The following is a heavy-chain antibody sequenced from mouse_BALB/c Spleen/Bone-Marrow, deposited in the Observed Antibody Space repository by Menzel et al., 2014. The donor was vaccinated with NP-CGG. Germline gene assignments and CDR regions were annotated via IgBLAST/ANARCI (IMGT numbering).Heavy chain of an antibody. J-gene: IGHJ3*01. Sequence: EVKLMESGVELVKPGASVKLSCTASGFNIKDTYMHWVKQRPEQGLEWIGRIDPANGNTKYDPKFQGKATITADTSSNTAYLQLSSLTSEDTAVYYCASYYYGSSTFAYWGQGTLVTVSA. CDR3: ASYYYGSSTFAY. CDR2: IDPANGNT. D-gene: IGHD1-1*01. CDR1: GFNIKDTY. V-gene: IGHV14-3*02.